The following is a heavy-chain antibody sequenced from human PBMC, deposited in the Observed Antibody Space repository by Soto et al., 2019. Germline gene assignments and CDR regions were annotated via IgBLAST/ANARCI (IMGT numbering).Heavy chain of an antibody. Sequence: SVKVSCKASGGTFSSYAISWVRQAPGQGLEWMGGIIPIFGTANYAQKFQGRVTITADESTSTAYMELSSLRSEDTAVYYCARGPDREYGSGSYYNTPHFGGGAFDIWGQGTMVTVSS. V-gene: IGHV1-69*13. CDR2: IIPIFGTA. D-gene: IGHD3-10*01. CDR1: GGTFSSYA. J-gene: IGHJ3*02. CDR3: ARGPDREYGSGSYYNTPHFGGGAFDI.